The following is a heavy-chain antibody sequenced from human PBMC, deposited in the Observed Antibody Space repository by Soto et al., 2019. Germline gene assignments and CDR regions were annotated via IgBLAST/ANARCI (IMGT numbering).Heavy chain of an antibody. J-gene: IGHJ4*02. V-gene: IGHV3-23*01. CDR2: ISDSGST. D-gene: IGHD2-2*03. CDR3: AKVWGEDGYCSRTSCLYYFHH. Sequence: EVQLLESGGGLVQPGGSLRLSCEAPGFTFSTSAMGWVRQLQGKGLEWVSTISDSGSTYSADSVKGRFTISRDNSKNTLYLQMNRLRAEDTAVFYCAKVWGEDGYCSRTSCLYYFHHWGQGTLVTVSS. CDR1: GFTFSTSA.